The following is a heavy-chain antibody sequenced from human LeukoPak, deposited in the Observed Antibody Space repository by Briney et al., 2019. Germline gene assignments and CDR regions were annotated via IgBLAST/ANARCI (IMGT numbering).Heavy chain of an antibody. J-gene: IGHJ4*02. D-gene: IGHD3-10*01. CDR3: ARDSGERGSGSYLIAY. V-gene: IGHV1-2*02. CDR2: INPTSGVT. Sequence: GASVKVSCKASGYNFPGYYVHWVRQAPGQGLEWMGWINPTSGVTNYPQRFQGRVTMTRDTSISTAYMELSRLRSDDTAVYYCARDSGERGSGSYLIAYWGQGTLVTVSS. CDR1: GYNFPGYY.